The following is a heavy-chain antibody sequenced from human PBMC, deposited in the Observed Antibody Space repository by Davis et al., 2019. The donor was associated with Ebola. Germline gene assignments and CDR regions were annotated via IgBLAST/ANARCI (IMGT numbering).Heavy chain of an antibody. CDR2: INAGNGNT. J-gene: IGHJ6*02. Sequence: AASVKVSCKASGYTFTSYAMHWVRQAPGQRLEWIGWINAGNGNTKYSQKFQGRVTITRDTSASTAYIELSSLRSEDTAVYYCARGSSKAYYYYGMDVWGQGTTVTVSS. CDR3: ARGSSKAYYYYGMDV. V-gene: IGHV1-3*01. D-gene: IGHD6-6*01. CDR1: GYTFTSYA.